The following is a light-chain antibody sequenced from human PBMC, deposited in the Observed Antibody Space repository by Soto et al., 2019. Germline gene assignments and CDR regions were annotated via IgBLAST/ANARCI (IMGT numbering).Light chain of an antibody. Sequence: DIQMTQSPSSLSASVGDRVTITCRASQSISSYLNWYQQKPGKAPKLLIYAAASLHSGVPSRFSDTGSGTEFTLTISSLQPEDFATYYCQQSYSTPHTFGGGTKVEIK. V-gene: IGKV1-39*01. CDR1: QSISSY. CDR3: QQSYSTPHT. CDR2: AAA. J-gene: IGKJ4*01.